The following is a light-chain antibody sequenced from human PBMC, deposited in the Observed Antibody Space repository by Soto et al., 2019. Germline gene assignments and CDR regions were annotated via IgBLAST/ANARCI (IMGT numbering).Light chain of an antibody. CDR2: GAS. J-gene: IGKJ1*01. CDR1: QSVSRY. CDR3: QQYSSPPRT. Sequence: EIVLTQSPGALSLSPGERATLSCRASQSVSRYLAWYQQKPGQAPRLLIYGASSRATGFPDRFSGSGSGTDFSLTISRLEPEDSAVYYCQQYSSPPRTFGQGTKVEIK. V-gene: IGKV3-20*01.